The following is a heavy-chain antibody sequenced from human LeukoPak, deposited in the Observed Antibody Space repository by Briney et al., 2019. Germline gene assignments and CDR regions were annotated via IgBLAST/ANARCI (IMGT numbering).Heavy chain of an antibody. Sequence: KASETLSLTCTVSGGSISRYYWSWIRQPPGKGLEWIGYIYYSGSTNYKPSLKSRVTISVDTSKNQFSLKLSSVTAADTAVYYCARVRDTAMIHGWLDPWGQGTLVTASS. D-gene: IGHD5-18*01. CDR1: GGSISRYY. CDR2: IYYSGST. V-gene: IGHV4-59*01. J-gene: IGHJ5*02. CDR3: ARVRDTAMIHGWLDP.